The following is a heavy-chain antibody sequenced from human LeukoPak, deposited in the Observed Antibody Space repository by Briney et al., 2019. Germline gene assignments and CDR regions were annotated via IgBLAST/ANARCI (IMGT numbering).Heavy chain of an antibody. J-gene: IGHJ4*02. CDR3: ARASGWLHPNDY. CDR1: GFTFSSYW. V-gene: IGHV3-74*01. D-gene: IGHD5-12*01. Sequence: GGSLRLSCSASGFTFSSYWMHWVRQAPGKGLVWVSRINSDGSSTSYADSVKGRFTISRDNAKDTLYLQMNSLRAEDTAVYYCARASGWLHPNDYWGQGTLATVSS. CDR2: INSDGSST.